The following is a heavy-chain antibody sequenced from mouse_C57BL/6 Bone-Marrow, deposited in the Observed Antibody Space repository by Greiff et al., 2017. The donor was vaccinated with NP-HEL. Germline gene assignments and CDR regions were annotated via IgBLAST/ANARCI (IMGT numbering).Heavy chain of an antibody. Sequence: EVQLQQSGAELVRPGASVKLSCTASGFNIKDDYMHWVKQRPEQGLEWIGWIDPENGDTEYASKFQGTATITADTSSNTAYLQLSSLTSEDTAVYYCTPRTAQATSWFAYWGQGTLVTVSA. CDR3: TPRTAQATSWFAY. V-gene: IGHV14-4*01. CDR2: IDPENGDT. D-gene: IGHD3-2*02. CDR1: GFNIKDDY. J-gene: IGHJ3*01.